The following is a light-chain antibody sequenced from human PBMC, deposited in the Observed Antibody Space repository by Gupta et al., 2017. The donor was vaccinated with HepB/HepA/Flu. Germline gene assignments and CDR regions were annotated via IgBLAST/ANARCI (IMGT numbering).Light chain of an antibody. J-gene: IGKJ4*01. CDR3: QHRSNWPLS. CDR1: QSVRSY. V-gene: IGKV3-11*01. Sequence: VFPPSPATLSLSPGERATLSCRASQSVRSYLAWYQKKPGQAPRLLIYDASNRATGIPARFSGSGSGTDFTLIISSLEPEDFAVYYCQHRSNWPLSFGGGTKVEIK. CDR2: DAS.